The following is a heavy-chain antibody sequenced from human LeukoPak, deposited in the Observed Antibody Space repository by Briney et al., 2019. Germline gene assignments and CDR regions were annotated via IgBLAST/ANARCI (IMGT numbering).Heavy chain of an antibody. J-gene: IGHJ4*02. CDR2: MNPNSGNT. Sequence: ASVKVSCKASGYTFTSYDINWVRQATGQGLEWMGWMNPNSGNTGYAQKFQGRVTMTRNTSISTAYMELSSLRSEDTAVYYCAVTTVTTRQFDYWGQGTLVTVSS. V-gene: IGHV1-8*01. CDR3: AVTTVTTRQFDY. D-gene: IGHD4-17*01. CDR1: GYTFTSYD.